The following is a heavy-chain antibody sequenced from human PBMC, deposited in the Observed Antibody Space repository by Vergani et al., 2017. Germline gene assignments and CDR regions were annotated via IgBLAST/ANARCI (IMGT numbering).Heavy chain of an antibody. CDR3: AGADYDVWSGYYLDY. D-gene: IGHD3-3*01. J-gene: IGHJ4*02. CDR2: IYYSGST. Sequence: QVQLQESGPGLVKPSETLSLTRTVLGGSISSYYWSWIRQPPGKGLEWIGYIYYSGSTNYNPSLKSRVTISVDTSKNQFSLKLSAVTAADTAVSYCAGADYDVWSGYYLDYWGQGTLVTVSS. V-gene: IGHV4-59*01. CDR1: GGSISSYY.